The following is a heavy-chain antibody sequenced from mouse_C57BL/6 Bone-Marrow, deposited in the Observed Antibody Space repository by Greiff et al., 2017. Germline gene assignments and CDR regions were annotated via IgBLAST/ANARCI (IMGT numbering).Heavy chain of an antibody. V-gene: IGHV8-8*01. CDR2: IWWDDDK. J-gene: IGHJ4*01. CDR3: ARREVYSNYDGMDY. CDR1: GFSLSTFGMG. D-gene: IGHD2-5*01. Sequence: QVTLKESGPGILQPSQTLSLTCSFSGFSLSTFGMGVGWIRQPSGKGLEWLAHIWWDDDKYYNPALKRRPTISKDTSKNQGFLKIANVDTADTATYYCARREVYSNYDGMDYWGQGTSVTVSS.